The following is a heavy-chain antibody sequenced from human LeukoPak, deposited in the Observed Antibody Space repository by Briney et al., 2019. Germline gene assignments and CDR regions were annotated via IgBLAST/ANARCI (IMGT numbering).Heavy chain of an antibody. CDR3: ARAKYQKVWFGTRGMDV. D-gene: IGHD3-10*01. J-gene: IGHJ6*02. CDR1: GGTFSSYA. CDR2: IIPILGIA. V-gene: IGHV1-69*04. Sequence: GASVKVSCKASGGTFSSYAISWVRQAPGQGLEWMGRIIPILGIANYAQKFQGRVTITADKSTSTAYMELSSLRSEDTAVYYCARAKYQKVWFGTRGMDVWGQGTTVTVSS.